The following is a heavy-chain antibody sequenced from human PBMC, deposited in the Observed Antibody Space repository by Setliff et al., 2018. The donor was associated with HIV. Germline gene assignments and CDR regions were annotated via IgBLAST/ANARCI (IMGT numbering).Heavy chain of an antibody. CDR3: ASHRSVYYFDY. CDR2: IYYSGST. J-gene: IGHJ4*02. Sequence: LSLTCSVSGDSVSTGTYYWGWIRQPPGKGLEWIGSIYYSGSTNYNPSLKSRVTISVDTSKNQFSLKLSSVTAADPAVYYCASHRSVYYFDYWGQGTLVTVSS. V-gene: IGHV4-39*07. CDR1: GDSVSTGTYY.